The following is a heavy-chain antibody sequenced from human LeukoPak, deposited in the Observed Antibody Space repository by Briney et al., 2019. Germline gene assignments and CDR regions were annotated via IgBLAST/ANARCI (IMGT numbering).Heavy chain of an antibody. D-gene: IGHD5-18*01. CDR3: ARGGVRGYSYGYKNYFDY. Sequence: PGGSLRLSCAASGFTFSSHSMNWVRQAPGKGLEWVANIKQDGSEKYYVDSVKGRFTISRDNAKNSLYLQMNSLRAEDTAVYYCARGGVRGYSYGYKNYFDYWGQGTLVTVSS. V-gene: IGHV3-7*03. CDR2: IKQDGSEK. CDR1: GFTFSSHS. J-gene: IGHJ4*02.